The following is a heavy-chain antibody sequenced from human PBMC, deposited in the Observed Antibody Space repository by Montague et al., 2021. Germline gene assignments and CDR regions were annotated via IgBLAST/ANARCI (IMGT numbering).Heavy chain of an antibody. V-gene: IGHV3-30-3*01. CDR2: ISHDGSNK. CDR1: GFTFSTFP. Sequence: SLRLSCSASGFTFSTFPMHWVRQAPGKGLEWVALISHDGSNKYYADSVRGRFTVSRDNSMNTLYLQTSSLRADDTAVYYCARWRVYYDSSGYAAWGRGTLVTVSS. CDR3: ARWRVYYDSSGYAA. J-gene: IGHJ5*02. D-gene: IGHD3-22*01.